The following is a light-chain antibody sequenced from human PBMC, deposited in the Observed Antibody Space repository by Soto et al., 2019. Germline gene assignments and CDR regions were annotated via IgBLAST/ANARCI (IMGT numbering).Light chain of an antibody. CDR2: DVS. CDR1: SSDVGGYNY. Sequence: QSALTQPASVSGSPGQSITISCTGTSSDVGGYNYVSWYQQHPGKAPKLMIYDVSKRPSGVSNRLSGSKSGNTASLTISGLQAEDEADYYCSSYTSSRTLGGVVFGGGTQVTVL. J-gene: IGLJ2*01. V-gene: IGLV2-14*01. CDR3: SSYTSSRTLGGVV.